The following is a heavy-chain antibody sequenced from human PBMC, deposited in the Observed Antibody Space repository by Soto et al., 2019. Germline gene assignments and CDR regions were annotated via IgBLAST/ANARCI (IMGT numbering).Heavy chain of an antibody. V-gene: IGHV4-34*01. Sequence: PSETLSLTCAVYGGSFSGYYWSWIRQPPGKGLEWIGEVNHSGSTNYNPSLKSRVTISVDTSKNQFSLKLSSVTAADTAVYYCARDPYSSYYYYYGMDVWGQGTTVTVS. CDR3: ARDPYSSYYYYYGMDV. CDR2: VNHSGST. CDR1: GGSFSGYY. D-gene: IGHD6-13*01. J-gene: IGHJ6*02.